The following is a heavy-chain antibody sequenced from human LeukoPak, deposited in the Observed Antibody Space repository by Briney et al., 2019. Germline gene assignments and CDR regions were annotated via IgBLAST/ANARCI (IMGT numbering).Heavy chain of an antibody. J-gene: IGHJ3*02. V-gene: IGHV3-30*04. D-gene: IGHD1-26*01. CDR2: ISYDGSNK. Sequence: GRSLRLSCAASGFTFSSYAMHWVRQAPGKGLEWVAVISYDGSNKYYADSVKGRFTISRDNSKNTLYLQMNSLRAEDTAVYYCARDPPVGKIVVGATYDAFDIWGQGTMVTVSS. CDR3: ARDPPVGKIVVGATYDAFDI. CDR1: GFTFSSYA.